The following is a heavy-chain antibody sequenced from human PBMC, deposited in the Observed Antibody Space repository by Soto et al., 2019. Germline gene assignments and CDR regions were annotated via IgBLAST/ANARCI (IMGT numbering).Heavy chain of an antibody. V-gene: IGHV1-69*01. Sequence: QVQLVQSGAEVKKPGSSVKVSCKASGGTFSSHGISWVRQAPGQGLEWMRGIIPILVTPNYAQKSQGRVTLTAYEYKSTVYMELRSLRPEDTAVDYCAIEPKPYYFDSSGYPDAFDIWGQVTIFDVSS. CDR1: GGTFSSHG. CDR2: IIPILVTP. D-gene: IGHD3-22*01. CDR3: AIEPKPYYFDSSGYPDAFDI. J-gene: IGHJ3*02.